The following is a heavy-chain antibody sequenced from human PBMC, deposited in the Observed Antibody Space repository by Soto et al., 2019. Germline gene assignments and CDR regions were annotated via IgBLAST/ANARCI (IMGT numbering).Heavy chain of an antibody. CDR2: IKQDGSEK. V-gene: IGHV3-7*01. CDR3: ARAPISGADY. D-gene: IGHD2-8*02. CDR1: GFTFSSYG. Sequence: PGGSLRLSCAASGFTFSSYGRSWVRQAPGKGLEWVSNIKQDGSEKYYVDSVKGRSTLSRDNAKNSLYLQMNSLRAEDTAVYYCARAPISGADYWGQGTPVTVSS. J-gene: IGHJ4*02.